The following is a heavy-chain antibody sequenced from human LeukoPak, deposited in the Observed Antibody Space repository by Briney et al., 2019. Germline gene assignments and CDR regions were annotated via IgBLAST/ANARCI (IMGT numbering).Heavy chain of an antibody. J-gene: IGHJ6*02. D-gene: IGHD1-26*01. CDR2: INWNGGGT. CDR3: AKHLRATNTYIFFGLDV. Sequence: GGSLRLSCAATGFTFKDYGMHWVRQPPGKGLEWVSGINWNGGGTDYADSVKGRFTISRDNAKNSLYLQMTSLRPEDTALYYCAKHLRATNTYIFFGLDVWGQGTTVTDSS. CDR1: GFTFKDYG. V-gene: IGHV3-9*01.